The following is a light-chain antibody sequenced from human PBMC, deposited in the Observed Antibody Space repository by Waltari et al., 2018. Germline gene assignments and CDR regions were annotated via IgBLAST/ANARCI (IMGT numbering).Light chain of an antibody. V-gene: IGLV3-1*01. CDR3: QAWDSSTLYV. CDR2: QDS. CDR1: QLGDKY. J-gene: IGLJ1*01. Sequence: SYELTQPPSVSVSPGQTASITCPGDQLGDKYACWYQQKPGQSPVLVIYQDSKRPSGIPERFSGSNSGNTATLTISGTQAMDEADYYCQAWDSSTLYVFGTGTKVTVL.